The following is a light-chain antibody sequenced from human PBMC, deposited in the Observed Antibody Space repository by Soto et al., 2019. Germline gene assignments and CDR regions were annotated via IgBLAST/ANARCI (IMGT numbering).Light chain of an antibody. J-gene: IGKJ2*01. Sequence: EIVMTQSPLSLPVTPGEPASISCRSSQSLLHGGGHHYLDWYVQKPGQSPQLLIYVCSIRASGVPDRFSGSGAGTDFTLKISRVEGEDVGVYYCKQALQTPYTFGQGTKLEIK. V-gene: IGKV2-28*01. CDR2: VCS. CDR3: KQALQTPYT. CDR1: QSLLHGGGHHY.